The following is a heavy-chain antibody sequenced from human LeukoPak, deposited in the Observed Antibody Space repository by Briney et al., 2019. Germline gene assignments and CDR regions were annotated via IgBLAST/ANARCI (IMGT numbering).Heavy chain of an antibody. V-gene: IGHV3-48*03. CDR2: IGSSGSAI. CDR3: ARIGPNWNIYDY. D-gene: IGHD1/OR15-1a*01. CDR1: GFTFSNYE. J-gene: IGHJ4*02. Sequence: GGSLRLSCAASGFTFSNYEMNWVRQAPGKGLEWVSYIGSSGSAIYYADSVKGRFTISRDNAKNSLHLQMISLRAEDTAVYYCARIGPNWNIYDYWGQGTLVTVSS.